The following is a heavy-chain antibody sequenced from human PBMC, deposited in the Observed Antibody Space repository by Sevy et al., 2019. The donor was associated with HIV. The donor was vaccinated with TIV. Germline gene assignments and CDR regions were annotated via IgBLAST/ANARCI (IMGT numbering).Heavy chain of an antibody. V-gene: IGHV3-23*01. J-gene: IGHJ3*02. CDR2: ISGSGGST. D-gene: IGHD3-10*01. CDR3: VKYYYGSGSYYNEQPGQAGLFAFDI. Sequence: GGSLRLSCAASGFTFSSYAMSWVRQAPGKGLEWVSAISGSGGSTYYADSVKGRFTISRDNSKNTLYLQMNSLRAEDTAVYYCVKYYYGSGSYYNEQPGQAGLFAFDIWGQGTMVTVSS. CDR1: GFTFSSYA.